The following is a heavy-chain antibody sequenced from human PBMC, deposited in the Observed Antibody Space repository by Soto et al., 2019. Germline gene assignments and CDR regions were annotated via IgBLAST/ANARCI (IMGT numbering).Heavy chain of an antibody. J-gene: IGHJ5*02. Sequence: EVQLVESGGGLVQPGGSLRLSCAASGFTVSSNYMSWVRQAPGKGLEWVSVIYSGGSTYYADSVKGRFTISRDNSKNTLYLQMNSLRAEDTAVYYCATYSSGWYGQCDPWGQGTLVTVSS. CDR3: ATYSSGWYGQCDP. CDR1: GFTVSSNY. V-gene: IGHV3-66*01. D-gene: IGHD6-19*01. CDR2: IYSGGST.